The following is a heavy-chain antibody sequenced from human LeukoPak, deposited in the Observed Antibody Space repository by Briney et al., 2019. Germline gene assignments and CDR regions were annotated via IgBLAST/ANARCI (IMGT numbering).Heavy chain of an antibody. Sequence: PGGSLRLSCEASGFTFDTYDFHWVRQGSGKGLEWVSAIGTGAETYYLASVRSRFTISRDNAKNSLYLQMNSLRAEDTAVYYCARDPHEWWSNPYAFDIWGQGTKVTVSS. D-gene: IGHD2-15*01. CDR2: IGTGAET. CDR1: GFTFDTYD. CDR3: ARDPHEWWSNPYAFDI. V-gene: IGHV3-13*01. J-gene: IGHJ3*02.